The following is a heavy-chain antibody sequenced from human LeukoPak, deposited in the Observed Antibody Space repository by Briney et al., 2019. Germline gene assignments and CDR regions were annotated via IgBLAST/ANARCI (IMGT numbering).Heavy chain of an antibody. CDR2: INPNSGGT. V-gene: IGHV1-2*02. CDR1: GYTFTSYY. D-gene: IGHD6-13*01. J-gene: IGHJ4*01. CDR3: AGSSGYSSSWYFDY. Sequence: ASVKVSCKASGYTFTSYYMHWVRQAPGQGLEWMGWINPNSGGTNYAQKFQGRVTMTRDTSISTAYMELSRLRSDDTAVYYCAGSSGYSSSWYFDYWGQGTLVTVSS.